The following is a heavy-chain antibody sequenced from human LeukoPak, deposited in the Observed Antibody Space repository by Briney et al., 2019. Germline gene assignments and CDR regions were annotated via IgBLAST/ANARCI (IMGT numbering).Heavy chain of an antibody. CDR3: ASQMATISPLDY. J-gene: IGHJ4*02. D-gene: IGHD5-24*01. Sequence: SETLSLTCTVSGGSISSYYWSWIRQPPGKGLEWIGYIYYSGSTNYNPSLKSRVTISVDTSKNQFSLKLSSVTAADTAVYYCASQMATISPLDYWGQGTLVTVSS. V-gene: IGHV4-59*08. CDR1: GGSISSYY. CDR2: IYYSGST.